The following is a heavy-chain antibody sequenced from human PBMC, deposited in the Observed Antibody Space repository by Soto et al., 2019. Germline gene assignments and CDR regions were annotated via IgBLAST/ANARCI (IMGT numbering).Heavy chain of an antibody. CDR1: GYTFSKYW. CDR3: ARQVITFGGVIVRMDV. V-gene: IGHV5-51*01. D-gene: IGHD3-16*02. Sequence: GESLKISCQASGYTFSKYWIAWVRQMPGKGLEWMGIIYPGDSDTRYSPSFQGQVTISADKSISTAYLQWSSLKASDTAMYYCARQVITFGGVIVRMDVWGQGTTVTVSS. J-gene: IGHJ6*02. CDR2: IYPGDSDT.